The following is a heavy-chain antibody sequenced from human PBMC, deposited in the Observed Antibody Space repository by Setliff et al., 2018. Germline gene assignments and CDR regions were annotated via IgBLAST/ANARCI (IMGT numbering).Heavy chain of an antibody. CDR1: GDSISSRRNY. V-gene: IGHV4-61*09. Sequence: LSLTCTVSGDSISSRRNYWGWFRQPAGKELEWIGQIYTSWSTNYNPSLKSRVTISLDTSKNQFSLSLTSVTAEDTAVYYCARMSGFQYIDVWDKGTTVTAP. CDR2: IYTSWST. CDR3: ARMSGFQYIDV. D-gene: IGHD3-3*01. J-gene: IGHJ6*03.